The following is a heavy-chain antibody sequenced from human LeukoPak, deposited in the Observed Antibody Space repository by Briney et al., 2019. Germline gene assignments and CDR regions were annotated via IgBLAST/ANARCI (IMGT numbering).Heavy chain of an antibody. J-gene: IGHJ4*02. Sequence: SETLSLTCAVYGGSFSGYYWSWIRQPPGKGLEWIGEINHSGSTNYNPSLKSRVTISVDTSKNQFSLKLSSVTAADTALYYCARGGVRRGTYYDFWSGYPYYFDYWGQGTLVTVSS. V-gene: IGHV4-34*01. CDR3: ARGGVRRGTYYDFWSGYPYYFDY. D-gene: IGHD3-3*01. CDR1: GGSFSGYY. CDR2: INHSGST.